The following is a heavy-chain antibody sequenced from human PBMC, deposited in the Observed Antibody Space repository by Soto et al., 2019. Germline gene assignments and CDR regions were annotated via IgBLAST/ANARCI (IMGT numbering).Heavy chain of an antibody. V-gene: IGHV4-30-2*01. J-gene: IGHJ5*02. CDR2: IHSGGT. Sequence: LQLQESGSRLVKPSQTLSLTCAVSGDSISGSHYSWSWIRQPPGKGLEWIGYIHSGGTHYSPSPRSRVSISIDGSKNQFSLRLTSVTAADTAVYYCSTSSSGWPNWFDPWGQGTLVTVSS. D-gene: IGHD6-19*01. CDR3: STSSSGWPNWFDP. CDR1: GDSISGSHYS.